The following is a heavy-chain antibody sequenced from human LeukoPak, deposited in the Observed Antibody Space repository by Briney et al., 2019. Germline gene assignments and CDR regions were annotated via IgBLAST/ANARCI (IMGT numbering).Heavy chain of an antibody. CDR2: INPNSGGT. Sequence: ASVKVSCKASGYTFTGYYMHWVRQAPGQGLEWMGWINPNSGGTNYAQKFQGRVTMTRDTSISTAYMELSRLRCDDTAVYYCARDPISTDAFDIWGQGTMVTVSS. V-gene: IGHV1-2*02. D-gene: IGHD2-2*02. CDR1: GYTFTGYY. CDR3: ARDPISTDAFDI. J-gene: IGHJ3*02.